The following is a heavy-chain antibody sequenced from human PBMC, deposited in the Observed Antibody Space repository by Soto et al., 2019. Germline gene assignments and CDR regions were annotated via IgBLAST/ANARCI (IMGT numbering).Heavy chain of an antibody. J-gene: IGHJ4*02. CDR3: ARHDASGWFVDY. D-gene: IGHD6-19*01. CDR2: ISYDGSNE. V-gene: IGHV3-30-3*01. Sequence: QVQLVESGGGVVQPGRSLRLSCAASGFIFSSYAMHWVRQAPGKGLEWGAIISYDGSNEYYADSVKGRFTISRDNSKNALYVQMNSLRAEDTAVYYCARHDASGWFVDYWGQGTLVTVSS. CDR1: GFIFSSYA.